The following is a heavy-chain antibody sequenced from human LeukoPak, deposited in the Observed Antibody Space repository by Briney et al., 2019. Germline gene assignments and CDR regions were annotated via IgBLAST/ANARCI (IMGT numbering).Heavy chain of an antibody. Sequence: GGSLRLSCAASGFSVSTNYMNWVRQAPGRGLEWVSVIYSGGNTYYADSVQDRFTISRDNSKNTLYLQMNSLRAEDTAVYYCAKDIRSGYDFPDYWGQGTLVTVSS. D-gene: IGHD5-12*01. CDR1: GFSVSTNY. CDR2: IYSGGNT. J-gene: IGHJ4*02. CDR3: AKDIRSGYDFPDY. V-gene: IGHV3-53*01.